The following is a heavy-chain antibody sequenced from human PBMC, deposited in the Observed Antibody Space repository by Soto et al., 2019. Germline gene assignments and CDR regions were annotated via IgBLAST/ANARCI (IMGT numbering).Heavy chain of an antibody. V-gene: IGHV3-30*18. Sequence: QVQLVESGGGVVQPGRSLRLSCAASGFTFSSYGMHWVRQAPSKGLECVAVISYDGSNKYYADSVKGRFTISRDNSKNTLYLQMNSLRAEDTAVYYCAKEGSGGWLVNFDYWGQGTLVTVSS. CDR1: GFTFSSYG. CDR2: ISYDGSNK. D-gene: IGHD6-19*01. J-gene: IGHJ4*02. CDR3: AKEGSGGWLVNFDY.